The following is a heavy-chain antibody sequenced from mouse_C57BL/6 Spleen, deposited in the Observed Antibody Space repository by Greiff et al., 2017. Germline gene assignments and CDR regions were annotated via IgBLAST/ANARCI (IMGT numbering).Heavy chain of an antibody. J-gene: IGHJ1*03. CDR3: TKESAVGWYFGV. CDR2: IDPETGGT. Sequence: VQLQQSGGERGRGGEEGTRGGEGAGERVSGCEMHWVKQTPVHGLEWIGAIDPETGGTAYNQKFKGKAILTEDKSSSTAYMELRSLTSEDSAVYYCTKESAVGWYFGVWGTGTTVTVSS. CDR1: GERVSGCE. V-gene: IGHV1-15*01. D-gene: IGHD1-1*02.